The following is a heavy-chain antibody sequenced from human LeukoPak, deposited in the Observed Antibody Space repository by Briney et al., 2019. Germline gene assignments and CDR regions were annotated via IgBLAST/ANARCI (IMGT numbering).Heavy chain of an antibody. CDR1: GYSFTTNW. Sequence: GESLKISCKASGYSFTTNWSGWVRQMPGQGLEWMGIIFPGDSDTRYSPSFQGQVTISADKSISTAYLQWRSLKASDTAIYYCARGAAGTTPDYYYFGLDVWGQGTTVRVSS. J-gene: IGHJ6*02. D-gene: IGHD1-7*01. CDR3: ARGAAGTTPDYYYFGLDV. V-gene: IGHV5-51*01. CDR2: IFPGDSDT.